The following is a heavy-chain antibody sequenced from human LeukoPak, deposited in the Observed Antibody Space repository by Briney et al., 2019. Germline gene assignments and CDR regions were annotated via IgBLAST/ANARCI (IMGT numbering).Heavy chain of an antibody. Sequence: ASVKVSCKASGYTFTGYYMHWVRQAPGQGLGWMGWINPNSGGTNYAQKFQGRVTMTRDTSISTAYMELSRLRSDDTAVYYCARDPRYSRGAAFDIWGQGTMVTVSS. CDR2: INPNSGGT. CDR3: ARDPRYSRGAAFDI. D-gene: IGHD6-13*01. V-gene: IGHV1-2*02. CDR1: GYTFTGYY. J-gene: IGHJ3*02.